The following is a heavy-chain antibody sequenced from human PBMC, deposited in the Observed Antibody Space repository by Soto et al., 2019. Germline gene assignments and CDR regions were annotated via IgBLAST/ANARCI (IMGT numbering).Heavy chain of an antibody. CDR2: IIPIFGTA. D-gene: IGHD1-26*01. CDR3: ARDSASHEYSGSYSFDY. CDR1: GGTFSSYA. Sequence: QVQLVQSGAEVKKPGSSVKVSCKASGGTFSSYAISWVRQAPGQGLEWMGGIIPIFGTANYAQKFQGRVTITADEATSTAYMELSSLRSEDTAVYYCARDSASHEYSGSYSFDYWGQGTLVTVSS. V-gene: IGHV1-69*01. J-gene: IGHJ4*02.